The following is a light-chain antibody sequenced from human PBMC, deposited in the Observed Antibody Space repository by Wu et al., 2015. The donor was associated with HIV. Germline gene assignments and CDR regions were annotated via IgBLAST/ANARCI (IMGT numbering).Light chain of an antibody. V-gene: IGKV1-NL1*01. CDR1: QGISNS. J-gene: IGKJ4*01. CDR3: QQYYSTPQLT. CDR2: ATS. Sequence: DIQMTQSPSSLSASVGDRVTIACRASQGISNSLAWYQQKPGKAPKLLLSATSRLESGVPSRFSGSGSGTDYTLTISSLQPEDFATYYCQQYYSTPQLTFGGGTNVEIK.